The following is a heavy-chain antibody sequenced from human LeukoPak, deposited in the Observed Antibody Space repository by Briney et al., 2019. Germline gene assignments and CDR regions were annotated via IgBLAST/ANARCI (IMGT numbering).Heavy chain of an antibody. CDR3: ARSGGEKDAFDI. CDR2: ISYDGSNK. CDR1: GFTFSSYG. V-gene: IGHV3-30*03. D-gene: IGHD2-8*02. Sequence: GGSLRLSCAASGFTFSSYGMHWVRQAPGKGLEWVAVISYDGSNKYYADSVKGRFTISRDNSKNTLYLQMNSLRAEDTAVYYCARSGGEKDAFDIWGQGTMVTVSS. J-gene: IGHJ3*02.